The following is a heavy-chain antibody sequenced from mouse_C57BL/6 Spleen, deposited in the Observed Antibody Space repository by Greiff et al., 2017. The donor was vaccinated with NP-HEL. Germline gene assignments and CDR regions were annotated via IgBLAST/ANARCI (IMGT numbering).Heavy chain of an antibody. J-gene: IGHJ4*01. Sequence: EVMLVESGGGLVKPGGSLKLSCAASGFTFSDYGMHWVRQAPEKGLEWVAYISSGSSTIYYADTVKGRFTISRDNAKNTLFLQMTSLRSEDTAMYYCARYGGNYGAMDYWGQGTSVTVSS. V-gene: IGHV5-17*01. CDR2: ISSGSSTI. D-gene: IGHD2-1*01. CDR1: GFTFSDYG. CDR3: ARYGGNYGAMDY.